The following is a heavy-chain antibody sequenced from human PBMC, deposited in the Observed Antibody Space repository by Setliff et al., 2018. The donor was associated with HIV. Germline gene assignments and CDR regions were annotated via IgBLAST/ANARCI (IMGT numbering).Heavy chain of an antibody. CDR1: GGSISGHY. Sequence: SETLSLTCTVSGGSISGHYWSWIRQPPGRGLEWIGYIYTTGSTNYNPSLKSRVTMSVDTSKNQFSLKLSSVTAADTAVYYCARGLSFYDPGGFDYWGQGTLVTVSS. J-gene: IGHJ4*02. D-gene: IGHD3-22*01. V-gene: IGHV4-4*09. CDR2: IYTTGST. CDR3: ARGLSFYDPGGFDY.